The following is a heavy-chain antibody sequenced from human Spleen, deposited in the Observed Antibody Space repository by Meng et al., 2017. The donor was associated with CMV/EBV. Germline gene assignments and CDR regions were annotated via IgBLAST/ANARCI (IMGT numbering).Heavy chain of an antibody. J-gene: IGHJ3*02. V-gene: IGHV3-30*04. Sequence: GESLKISCAASGFTFSGYAVHWVRQAPAKGLEWVAVISYDGSNKYYADSVKGRFTISRDNSKNTLYLQMNSLRAEDTAVYYCAKEGAITIFGGDAFDIWGQGTMVTVSS. CDR1: GFTFSGYA. D-gene: IGHD3-3*01. CDR2: ISYDGSNK. CDR3: AKEGAITIFGGDAFDI.